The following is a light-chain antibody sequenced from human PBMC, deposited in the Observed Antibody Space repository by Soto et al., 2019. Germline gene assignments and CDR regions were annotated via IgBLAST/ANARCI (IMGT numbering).Light chain of an antibody. J-gene: IGKJ1*01. V-gene: IGKV3-20*01. CDR1: QSVSIY. Sequence: EIVLTQSPATLSLSPGERAPLSCRARQSVSIYLAWYQQKPGQAPRLLIYGASSRATGIPDRFSGSGSETDFTLTISRLEPEDFAVYYCQRYGTSLTWTFGQGTKVDIK. CDR2: GAS. CDR3: QRYGTSLTWT.